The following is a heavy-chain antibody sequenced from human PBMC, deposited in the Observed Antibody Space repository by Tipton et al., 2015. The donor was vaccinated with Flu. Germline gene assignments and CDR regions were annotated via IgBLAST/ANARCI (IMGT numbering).Heavy chain of an antibody. CDR3: ARGDCSSTSCLDY. J-gene: IGHJ4*02. V-gene: IGHV4-59*01. D-gene: IGHD2-2*01. CDR1: GGSISDYY. Sequence: LRLSCSLSGGSISDYYYTWIRQPPGKGLEWIGYIYYSGSTNYNPSLKSRVTISVDTSKNQFSLKLSSVTAADTAVYYCARGDCSSTSCLDYWGQGTLVTVSS. CDR2: IYYSGST.